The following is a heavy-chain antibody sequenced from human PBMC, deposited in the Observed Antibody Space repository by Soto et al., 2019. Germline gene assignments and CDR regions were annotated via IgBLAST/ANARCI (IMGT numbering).Heavy chain of an antibody. CDR2: INAGNGNT. CDR3: ARVETLYCGSTSCSLDY. D-gene: IGHD2-2*01. J-gene: IGHJ4*02. CDR1: GYTFTSYA. V-gene: IGHV1-3*01. Sequence: QVQLVQSGAEVKKPGASVKVSCKASGYTFTSYAMHWVRQAPGQRLEWMGWINAGNGNTKYSQKFQGRVTITRDTSASTAYMELSSLRSEDTAVYYCARVETLYCGSTSCSLDYWGQGTLVTVSS.